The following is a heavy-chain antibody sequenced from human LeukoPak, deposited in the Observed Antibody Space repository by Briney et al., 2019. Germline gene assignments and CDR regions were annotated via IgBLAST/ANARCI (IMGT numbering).Heavy chain of an antibody. J-gene: IGHJ4*02. D-gene: IGHD3-3*01. CDR2: INSDGSST. CDR3: ARDPYDFWSGYHLDY. V-gene: IGHV3-74*01. Sequence: GSLRLSCAASGFTFSSYWMHWVRQAPGKGLVWVSRINSDGSSTSYADSVKGRFTISRDNAKNTLYLQMNSLRAEDTAVYYCARDPYDFWSGYHLDYWGQGTLVTVSS. CDR1: GFTFSSYW.